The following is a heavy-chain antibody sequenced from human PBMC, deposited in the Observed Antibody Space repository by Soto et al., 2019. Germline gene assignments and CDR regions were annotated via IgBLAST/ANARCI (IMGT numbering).Heavy chain of an antibody. CDR2: IYHSGST. D-gene: IGHD1-26*01. V-gene: IGHV4-38-2*01. Sequence: PSETLSLTCAVSGYSLSSGYYWGWIRQPPGKGLEWIGSIYHSGSTYYNPSLESRVTTSVDTSKNQFSLKLSSVTAADTAVYSCARVGGSYADAFDIWGQGTMVTVSS. J-gene: IGHJ3*02. CDR3: ARVGGSYADAFDI. CDR1: GYSLSSGYY.